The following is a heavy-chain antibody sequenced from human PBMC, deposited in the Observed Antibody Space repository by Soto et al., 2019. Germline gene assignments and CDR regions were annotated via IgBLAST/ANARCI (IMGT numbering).Heavy chain of an antibody. CDR3: ARGPSSLTRFDY. J-gene: IGHJ4*02. D-gene: IGHD2-2*01. V-gene: IGHV3-30-3*01. CDR2: ISYDGSNK. Sequence: GGSLRLSCVASGFTFSSYAMHWVRQAPGKGLEWVAVISYDGSNKYYADSVKGRFTISRDNSKNTLYLQMNSLRAEDTAVYYCARGPSSLTRFDYWGQGTLVTSPQ. CDR1: GFTFSSYA.